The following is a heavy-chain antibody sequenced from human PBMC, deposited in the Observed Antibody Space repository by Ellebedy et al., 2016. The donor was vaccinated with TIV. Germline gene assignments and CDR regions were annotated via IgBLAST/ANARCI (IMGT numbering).Heavy chain of an antibody. D-gene: IGHD3-22*01. CDR3: AREGAFDSGGYYELFDH. CDR1: GYSFSNYT. V-gene: IGHV1-18*01. Sequence: ASVKVCCXASGYSFSNYTIGWVRQAPGQGLEWMGWITGSNGNTNYAQNLQGRVTMTTDTSTNTAYMELRGLRSDDTAVYYCAREGAFDSGGYYELFDHWGQGTLVTVSS. CDR2: ITGSNGNT. J-gene: IGHJ4*02.